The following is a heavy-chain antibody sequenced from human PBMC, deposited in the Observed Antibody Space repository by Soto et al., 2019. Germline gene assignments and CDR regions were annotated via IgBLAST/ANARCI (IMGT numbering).Heavy chain of an antibody. CDR2: IWYDGSNK. Sequence: SLRLSCAASGFTFSSYGMHWVRQAPGKGLEWVAVIWYDGSNKYYADSVKGRFTISRDNSKNTLYLQMNSLRAEDTAVYYCARGPYCSGGSCYSYYFDYWGQGTLVTVSS. D-gene: IGHD2-15*01. CDR1: GFTFSSYG. CDR3: ARGPYCSGGSCYSYYFDY. V-gene: IGHV3-33*01. J-gene: IGHJ4*02.